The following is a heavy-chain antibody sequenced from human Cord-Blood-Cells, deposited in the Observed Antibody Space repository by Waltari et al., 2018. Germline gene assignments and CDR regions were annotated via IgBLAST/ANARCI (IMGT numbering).Heavy chain of an antibody. CDR3: VRGGYCSGGSCSPGDI. D-gene: IGHD2-15*01. CDR2: IYHSGST. Sequence: QVQLQESGPGLVKPSETLSLTCAVSGYSISSGYYWGWIRQPPGKGLEWIGSIYHSGSTYYNPSLKSRVTISVDTSKNQFSLKLSSVTAADTAVYYCVRGGYCSGGSCSPGDIWGQGTMVTVSS. J-gene: IGHJ3*02. V-gene: IGHV4-38-2*01. CDR1: GYSISSGYY.